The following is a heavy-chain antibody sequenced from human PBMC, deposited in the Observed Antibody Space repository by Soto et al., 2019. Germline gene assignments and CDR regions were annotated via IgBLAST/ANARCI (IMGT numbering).Heavy chain of an antibody. CDR1: GGSFSGYY. D-gene: IGHD6-6*01. Sequence: SETLSLTCAVYGGSFSGYYWSWIRQPPGKGLEWIGEINHSGSTNYNPSLKSRVTISVDTSKNQFSLKLSSVTAADTAVYYCARAPRKRIPARPAGMDVWGQGTTVTVSS. CDR2: INHSGST. V-gene: IGHV4-34*01. J-gene: IGHJ6*02. CDR3: ARAPRKRIPARPAGMDV.